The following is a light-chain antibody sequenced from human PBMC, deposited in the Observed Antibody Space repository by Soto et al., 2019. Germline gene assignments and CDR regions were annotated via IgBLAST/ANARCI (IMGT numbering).Light chain of an antibody. J-gene: IGKJ4*01. CDR3: KQTHHLPRT. Sequence: DILMTRSPSSVSASLGDRVTITCRASQYIGTSLAWYQQRPGEAPKLRIYGAYRLHVGVPSRFTASGSGTDFTLTITSLQPEDVGIYLCKQTHHLPRTFGLGIQVEIX. V-gene: IGKV1-12*01. CDR1: QYIGTS. CDR2: GAY.